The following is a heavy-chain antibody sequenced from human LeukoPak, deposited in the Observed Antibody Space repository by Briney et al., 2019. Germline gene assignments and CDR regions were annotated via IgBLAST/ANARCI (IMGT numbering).Heavy chain of an antibody. V-gene: IGHV3-7*03. Sequence: GGSLRLSCAASGFTFSSYWMNWARQAPGKGLEWVASINHNGNVNYYVDSVNGPFTISRDNAKNSLYLQMSNLRAEDTAVYFCARGGGLDVWGQGATVTVSS. CDR3: ARGGGLDV. CDR1: GFTFSSYW. CDR2: INHNGNVN. D-gene: IGHD3-16*01. J-gene: IGHJ6*02.